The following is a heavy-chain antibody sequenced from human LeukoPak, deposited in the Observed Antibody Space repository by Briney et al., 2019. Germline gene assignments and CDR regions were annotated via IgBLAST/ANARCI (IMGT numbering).Heavy chain of an antibody. CDR3: ARVDTAGGMDV. CDR2: IWYDGSIK. J-gene: IGHJ6*02. D-gene: IGHD5-18*01. Sequence: PGGSLRLSCAASGFTFSSYGMHWVRQAPGKGLEWGAVIWYDGSIKYYADSVKGRFTISRDNSNKTLYLQKNSLRAEDTAVYYCARVDTAGGMDVWGQATTVTVPS. CDR1: GFTFSSYG. V-gene: IGHV3-33*01.